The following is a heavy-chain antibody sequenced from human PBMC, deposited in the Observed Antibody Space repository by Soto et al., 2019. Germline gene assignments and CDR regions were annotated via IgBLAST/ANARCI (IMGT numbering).Heavy chain of an antibody. D-gene: IGHD2-15*01. J-gene: IGHJ5*02. CDR1: GASMSSSLYY. V-gene: IGHV4-39*01. Sequence: SLTCTVSGASMSSSLYYWGWIRQPPGKGLDWIGTIFYSGTTYYNPSLESRVTISIDKSKNQFSLKLSSVTAADTAVYYCATSGGRLHNWFDPWGQGTLVTVSS. CDR3: ATSGGRLHNWFDP. CDR2: IFYSGTT.